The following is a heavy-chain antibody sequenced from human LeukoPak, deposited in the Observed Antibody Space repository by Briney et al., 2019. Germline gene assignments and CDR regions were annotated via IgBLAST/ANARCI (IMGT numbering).Heavy chain of an antibody. CDR2: IGRSSTYI. J-gene: IGHJ4*02. V-gene: IGHV3-21*01. Sequence: PGGSLRLSCVASGFILSTYSMNWVRQAPGKGLEWVSSIGRSSTYIFYADSVKGRFTISRDNAKNSLYLQLNSLRAEDTAVYYCTQNTNDYWGKGTLVTVSS. CDR3: TQNTNDY. D-gene: IGHD2-8*01. CDR1: GFILSTYS.